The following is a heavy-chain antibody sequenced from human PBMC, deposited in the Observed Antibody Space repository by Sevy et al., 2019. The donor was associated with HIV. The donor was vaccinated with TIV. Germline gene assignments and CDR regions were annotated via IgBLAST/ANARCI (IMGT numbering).Heavy chain of an antibody. CDR3: AKETLPLSGTHYFDD. D-gene: IGHD1-26*01. J-gene: IGHJ4*02. Sequence: GGSLRLSCAASGFTFSSYAMSWVRQAPGKGLEWVSAISGTGGSTYYADSVKGRFTISRDNSKNTLYLQMNSLRAEDTAVYYCAKETLPLSGTHYFDDWGQGTLVTVSS. V-gene: IGHV3-23*01. CDR2: ISGTGGST. CDR1: GFTFSSYA.